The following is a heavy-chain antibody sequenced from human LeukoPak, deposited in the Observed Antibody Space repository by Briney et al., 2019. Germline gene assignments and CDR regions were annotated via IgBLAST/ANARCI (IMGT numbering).Heavy chain of an antibody. CDR3: AREGVGSYSGY. V-gene: IGHV4-39*07. Sequence: SETLSLTCTVSGGSISSSTYYWGWIRQPPGKGLEWIGSFYYSGSTYYNASLKSRVTISVDTSKNQFSLKLTSVTAADTAVYYCAREGVGSYSGYWGQGTLVTVSS. J-gene: IGHJ4*03. CDR2: FYYSGST. CDR1: GGSISSSTYY. D-gene: IGHD7-27*01.